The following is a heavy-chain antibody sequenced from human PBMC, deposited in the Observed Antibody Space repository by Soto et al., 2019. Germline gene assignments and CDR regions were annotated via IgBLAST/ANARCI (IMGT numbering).Heavy chain of an antibody. CDR1: GYTFTSYY. CDR3: ARSQGSSTSLEIYYYYYYGMDV. J-gene: IGHJ6*02. V-gene: IGHV1-46*01. D-gene: IGHD2-2*01. Sequence: GASVKVSCKASGYTFTSYYMHWVRQAPGQGLEWMGIINPSGGSTRYAQKFQGRVTMTRDRSTSTAYMELSSLRAEDRAVYYCARSQGSSTSLEIYYYYYYGMDVWGQGTTVTVSS. CDR2: INPSGGST.